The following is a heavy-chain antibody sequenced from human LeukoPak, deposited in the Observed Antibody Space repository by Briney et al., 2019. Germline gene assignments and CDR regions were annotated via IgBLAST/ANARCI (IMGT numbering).Heavy chain of an antibody. CDR2: ISYDGSNK. V-gene: IGHV3-30-3*01. Sequence: QSGGSLRLSCAASGFTFSSYAMHWVRQAPGKGLEWVAVISYDGSNKYYADSVKGRFTISRDNSKNTLYLQMNSLRAEDTAVYYCARADKGYWGQGTLVTVSS. J-gene: IGHJ4*02. CDR3: ARADKGY. CDR1: GFTFSSYA.